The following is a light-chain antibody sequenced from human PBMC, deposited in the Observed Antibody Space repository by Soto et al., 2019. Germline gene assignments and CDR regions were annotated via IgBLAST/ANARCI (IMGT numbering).Light chain of an antibody. CDR3: RQYGSSPTYT. J-gene: IGKJ2*01. CDR1: QSISSW. CDR2: DAS. Sequence: DIQMTQSPSTLSASVGDRVTITCRASQSISSWLAWYQQKPGKAPKLLIYDASSLESGVPSRFSGSGSGTDFTLTISRLEPEDFAVYYCRQYGSSPTYTFGQGTKLEIK. V-gene: IGKV1-5*01.